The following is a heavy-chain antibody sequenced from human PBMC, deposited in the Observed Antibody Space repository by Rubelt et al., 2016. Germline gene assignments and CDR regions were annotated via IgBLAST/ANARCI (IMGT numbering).Heavy chain of an antibody. CDR1: GDSVNRNY. Sequence: QVQLQESGPGLVKPSETLPLTCSVSGDSVNRNYWSWIRQAPDKGLEWIGYIYYIGSTNYNPSLKSRVIVSIDTSKNQFSLTLTSVTAADTAVYYCARWSTKTVAVDFWGQGILVTVSS. J-gene: IGHJ4*02. V-gene: IGHV4-59*02. D-gene: IGHD1-1*01. CDR3: ARWSTKTVAVDF. CDR2: IYYIGST.